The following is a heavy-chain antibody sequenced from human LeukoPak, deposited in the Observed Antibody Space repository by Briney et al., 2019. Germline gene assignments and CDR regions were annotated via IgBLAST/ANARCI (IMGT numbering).Heavy chain of an antibody. CDR2: ISGNADTT. Sequence: GALRLSCAASGFTFRLYAMTWVRQAPGKGLEWVSAISGNADTTYYADSVKGRFTISRDNSKNTLFLQMNNLRAEDTASYYCAGYTFGYWYFDLWGRGTLVTVSS. J-gene: IGHJ2*01. CDR3: AGYTFGYWYFDL. CDR1: GFTFRLYA. D-gene: IGHD5-18*01. V-gene: IGHV3-23*01.